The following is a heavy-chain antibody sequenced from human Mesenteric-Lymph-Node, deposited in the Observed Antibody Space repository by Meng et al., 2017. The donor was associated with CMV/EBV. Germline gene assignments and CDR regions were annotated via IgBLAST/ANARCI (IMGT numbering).Heavy chain of an antibody. V-gene: IGHV3-21*01. CDR2: ISSSSSYI. Sequence: GGSLRLSCAASGFTFSSYSMNWVRQAPGKGLEWVSSISSSSSYIYCADSVKGRFTISRDNAKNSLYLQMNSLRAEDTAVYYCARVKAVAGEPLDYWGQGTLVTVSS. CDR1: GFTFSSYS. J-gene: IGHJ4*02. D-gene: IGHD6-19*01. CDR3: ARVKAVAGEPLDY.